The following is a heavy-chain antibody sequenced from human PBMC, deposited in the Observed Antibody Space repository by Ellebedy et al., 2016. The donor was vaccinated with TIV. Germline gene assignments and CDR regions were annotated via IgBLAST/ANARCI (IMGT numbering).Heavy chain of an antibody. CDR1: GGSMNSYC. D-gene: IGHD4-23*01. CDR2: IFSSGTT. J-gene: IGHJ4*02. Sequence: GSLRLSCTVSGGSMNSYCWSWIRQPPGKRPEWIGYIFSSGTTNYNPSLQSRVTISIDTSKNHFFLRLTSLTAADTAVYYCAREPYGGYYWGQGALVTVSS. CDR3: AREPYGGYY. V-gene: IGHV4-59*01.